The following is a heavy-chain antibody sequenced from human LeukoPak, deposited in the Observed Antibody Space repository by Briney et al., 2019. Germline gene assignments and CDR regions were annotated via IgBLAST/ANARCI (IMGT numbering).Heavy chain of an antibody. CDR3: ARDRGYYYFFDY. CDR1: GGSISNYY. Sequence: SETLSLTCTVSGGSISNYYWSWIRQPPGKGLEWIGSIYYSGSTYYNPSLKSRVTISVDTSKNQFSLKLSSVTAADTAVYYCARDRGYYYFFDYWGQGTLVTVSS. D-gene: IGHD3-22*01. CDR2: IYYSGST. V-gene: IGHV4-39*07. J-gene: IGHJ4*02.